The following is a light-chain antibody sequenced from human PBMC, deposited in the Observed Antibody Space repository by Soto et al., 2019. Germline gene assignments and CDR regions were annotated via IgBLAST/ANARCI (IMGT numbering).Light chain of an antibody. CDR1: QSVRSNS. V-gene: IGKV3-20*01. CDR2: GAS. CDR3: QQYGTSPLT. J-gene: IGKJ4*01. Sequence: PGESATLSCTASQSVRSNSLAWYQQKPGQAPRLLMVGASGRATGTPPRFSGRGSGTDFTLTISRLEPEDFAVYYCQQYGTSPLTFGGGTKVDI.